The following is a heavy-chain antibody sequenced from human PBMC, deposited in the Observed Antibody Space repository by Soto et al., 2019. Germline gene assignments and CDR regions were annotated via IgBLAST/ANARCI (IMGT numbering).Heavy chain of an antibody. V-gene: IGHV2-5*02. CDR1: GFSLTTQGVH. J-gene: IGHJ4*02. Sequence: QITLKESGPTLVKPTQTLTLTCTFSGFSLTTQGVHVGWIRQPPGKALEWLALIYWDDNDVYSPSLTNRLTTTNDASKSQVVVTLATVDPVDPAPDYCVYRDFGDSFFQFWGQGILGNVSS. D-gene: IGHD4-17*01. CDR3: VYRDFGDSFFQF. CDR2: IYWDDND.